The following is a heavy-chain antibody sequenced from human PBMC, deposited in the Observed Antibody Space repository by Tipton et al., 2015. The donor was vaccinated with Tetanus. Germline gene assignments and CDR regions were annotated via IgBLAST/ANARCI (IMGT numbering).Heavy chain of an antibody. V-gene: IGHV4-61*01. CDR1: GGSVSGSSHY. CDR2: IYHSGST. J-gene: IGHJ2*01. CDR3: ARDPAVLRFLEWLPDWYFAL. Sequence: TLSLTCIVSGGSVSGSSHYWSWIRQPPGKPLEWVGYIYHSGSTNYNPSLKSRVTISFGTSKNQFSLNLESVTAADTAVYYCARDPAVLRFLEWLPDWYFALWGRGTLVTVSS. D-gene: IGHD3-3*01.